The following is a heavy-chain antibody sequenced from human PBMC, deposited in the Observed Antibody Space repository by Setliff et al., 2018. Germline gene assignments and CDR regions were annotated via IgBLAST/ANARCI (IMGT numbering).Heavy chain of an antibody. Sequence: HPGGSLRLSCAASGFTFSDYYMSWIRQAPGKGLEWVATIEPDGNKKFYLDSVKGRFTISRDNAKNSLSLQMNSLRAEDTAVYYCWGSRGYWGQGTLVTVSS. CDR1: GFTFSDYY. J-gene: IGHJ4*02. V-gene: IGHV3-7*01. CDR3: WGSRGY. D-gene: IGHD3-10*01. CDR2: IEPDGNKK.